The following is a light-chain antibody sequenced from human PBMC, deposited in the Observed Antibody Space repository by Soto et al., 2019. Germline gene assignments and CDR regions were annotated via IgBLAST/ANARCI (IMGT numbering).Light chain of an antibody. CDR3: QQSYSTPFT. V-gene: IGKV1-39*01. J-gene: IGKJ2*01. CDR1: QSINSY. Sequence: DIQMTQSPSSLSASVGDRVTITCRASQSINSYLNWYQQKAGIAPKLLIYAASSLQSGVPSRFSGSGSGTDFTLTISSLQPEDFATYYCQQSYSTPFTFGQGTKLEIK. CDR2: AAS.